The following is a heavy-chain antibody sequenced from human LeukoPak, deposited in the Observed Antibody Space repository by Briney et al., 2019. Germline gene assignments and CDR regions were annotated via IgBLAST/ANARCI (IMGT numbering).Heavy chain of an antibody. D-gene: IGHD3-16*01. J-gene: IGHJ3*02. Sequence: PSETLSLTCTVSGGSVNSDYWNWIRQPPGKGLEWIGYTYYSGSTNYNPSLRGRVTISVDTSKNQFSLKLNSVTAADTAVYYCARYDDAFDIWDQGTMVTVSS. V-gene: IGHV4-59*02. CDR2: TYYSGST. CDR1: GGSVNSDY. CDR3: ARYDDAFDI.